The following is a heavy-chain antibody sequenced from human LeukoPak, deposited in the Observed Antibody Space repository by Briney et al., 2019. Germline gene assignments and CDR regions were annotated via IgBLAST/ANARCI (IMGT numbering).Heavy chain of an antibody. J-gene: IGHJ6*03. CDR3: AKEGTPSGSYAYYYYYMDV. CDR2: INPSGGST. Sequence: GASVKVSCKASGYTFTSYYMHWVRQAPGQGLEWMGIINPSGGSTNNAQKFQGRVTMTRDTSTSTVYMELSSLRSEDTAVYYCAKEGTPSGSYAYYYYYMDVWGEGTTVTVSS. V-gene: IGHV1-46*01. CDR1: GYTFTSYY. D-gene: IGHD1-26*01.